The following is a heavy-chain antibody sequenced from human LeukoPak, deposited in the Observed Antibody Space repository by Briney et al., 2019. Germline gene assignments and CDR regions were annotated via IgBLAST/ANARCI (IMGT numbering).Heavy chain of an antibody. J-gene: IGHJ4*02. Sequence: GGSLRLSCADSGYTFSSYAMSWVRQAPGKGLEWVSAISGSGGSTYYADSVKGGFTISRDNSKNTLYLQMNSLRADDTALYYCGDEWELLVHWGQGTLVTVSS. V-gene: IGHV3-23*01. CDR1: GYTFSSYA. CDR2: ISGSGGST. D-gene: IGHD1-26*01. CDR3: GDEWELLVH.